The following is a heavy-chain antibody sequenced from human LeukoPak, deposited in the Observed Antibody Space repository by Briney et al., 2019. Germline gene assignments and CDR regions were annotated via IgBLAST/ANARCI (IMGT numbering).Heavy chain of an antibody. V-gene: IGHV4-34*01. D-gene: IGHD6-13*01. J-gene: IGHJ4*02. CDR2: INHSGST. Sequence: SETLSLTCAVSGGSFSGYYWNWVRQSPGKGLEWIGEINHSGSTHYNPSLKSRVTISVDTSQKQFSLRLTSVTAADTAVYYCARGRYLTTSGGAAAGFLDYWGQGSLVTVST. CDR1: GGSFSGYY. CDR3: ARGRYLTTSGGAAAGFLDY.